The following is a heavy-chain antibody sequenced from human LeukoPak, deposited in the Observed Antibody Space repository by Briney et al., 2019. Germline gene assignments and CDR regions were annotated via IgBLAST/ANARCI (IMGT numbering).Heavy chain of an antibody. J-gene: IGHJ6*03. D-gene: IGHD2-2*01. CDR2: ISDRSSNTI. V-gene: IGHV3-48*04. Sequence: GGSLRLSCAASGFTFSSYRMNWVRQAPGKGLEWVSYISDRSSNTIYYGDSVKGRFTISRDNAKNSLYLQMNSLRAEDTAVYYCARVGCSSTSCPPPMGYYYYYMDVWGEGTTVTVSS. CDR3: ARVGCSSTSCPPPMGYYYYYMDV. CDR1: GFTFSSYR.